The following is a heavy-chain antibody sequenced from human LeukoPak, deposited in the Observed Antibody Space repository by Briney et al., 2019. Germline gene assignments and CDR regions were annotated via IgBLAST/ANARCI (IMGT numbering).Heavy chain of an antibody. CDR3: AKLIAGYCTSTSCYNGGMDV. V-gene: IGHV3-30*18. D-gene: IGHD2-2*02. CDR2: ISYDGSNK. Sequence: PGRSLRLSCAAPGVTFSGYGMHWVRQAPGKGLEWVAIISYDGSNKYYADSVKGRFTISRDNSKNTLYLQMNRLRPEDTAVYYCAKLIAGYCTSTSCYNGGMDVWGQGTTVTVSS. J-gene: IGHJ6*02. CDR1: GVTFSGYG.